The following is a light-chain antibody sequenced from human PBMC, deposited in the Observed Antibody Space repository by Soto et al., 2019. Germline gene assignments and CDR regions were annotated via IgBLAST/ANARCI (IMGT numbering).Light chain of an antibody. J-gene: IGKJ1*01. CDR2: AAA. CDR1: QGISSY. V-gene: IGKV1-8*01. Sequence: AIRMTQSPSSFSASTGDRVTITCRASQGISSYLAWYQQKPGKAPKLLIYAAATLQSGVPSRFSGSASGTDFTLTISCLQSQDFAPYYCQQYYSYPRTFGQGTKVEIK. CDR3: QQYYSYPRT.